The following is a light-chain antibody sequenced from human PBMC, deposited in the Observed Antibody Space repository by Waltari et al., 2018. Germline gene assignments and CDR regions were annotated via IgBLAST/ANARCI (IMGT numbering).Light chain of an antibody. J-gene: IGKJ2*01. Sequence: DIVMTQSPLSLAVTPGEPASISCRSSQSLLYRNGDDHLDWYLQTPGQSPQLLIYLGSNRASGVPDRFSGSGSGTDFTLRITRVEAEDVGVYYCMQALQSPRTFGQGTKLEIK. V-gene: IGKV2-28*01. CDR2: LGS. CDR3: MQALQSPRT. CDR1: QSLLYRNGDDH.